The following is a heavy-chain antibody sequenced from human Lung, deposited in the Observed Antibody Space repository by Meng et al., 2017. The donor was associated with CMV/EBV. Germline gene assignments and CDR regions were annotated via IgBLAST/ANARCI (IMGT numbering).Heavy chain of an antibody. CDR3: ARGGFWLGHYSWFDP. J-gene: IGHJ5*02. V-gene: IGHV1-69*10. CDR2: IIPMLEIT. CDR1: GGPFSNYA. Sequence: AVKVSCXASGGPFSNYAVSWVRQAPGQGLEWMGGIIPMLEITNYAQKFQGRVTITAVKSTGTAFMELSSLRSDDTAVYYCARGGFWLGHYSWFDPWGQGTLVTVSS. D-gene: IGHD3-3*01.